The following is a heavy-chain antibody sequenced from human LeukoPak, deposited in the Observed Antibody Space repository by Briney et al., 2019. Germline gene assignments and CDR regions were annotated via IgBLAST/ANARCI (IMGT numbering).Heavy chain of an antibody. CDR2: IYHSGST. CDR3: ARAAGYSSGWYRVLGAFDI. J-gene: IGHJ3*02. V-gene: IGHV4-38-2*02. Sequence: PSETLSLTCTVSGYSISSGYYWGWIRQPPGKGLEWIGSIYHSGSTYYNPSLKSRVTISVDTSKNQFSLKLSSVTAADTAVYYCARAAGYSSGWYRVLGAFDIWGQGTMVTVSS. D-gene: IGHD6-19*01. CDR1: GYSISSGYY.